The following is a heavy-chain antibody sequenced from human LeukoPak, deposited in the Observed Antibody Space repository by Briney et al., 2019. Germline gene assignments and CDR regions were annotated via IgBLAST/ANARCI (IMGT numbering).Heavy chain of an antibody. V-gene: IGHV4-59*07. CDR2: IYYSGST. Sequence: KPSDTLSLTCTVSGRPISSYYWSWLRQPPGKGLEWIGYIYYSGSTNYNPSLKSRVAISVDTSKNQFSLKVSSVTAADTAVYYCARGELQLPYYFDYWGQGTLVTVSS. D-gene: IGHD5-24*01. CDR3: ARGELQLPYYFDY. J-gene: IGHJ4*02. CDR1: GRPISSYY.